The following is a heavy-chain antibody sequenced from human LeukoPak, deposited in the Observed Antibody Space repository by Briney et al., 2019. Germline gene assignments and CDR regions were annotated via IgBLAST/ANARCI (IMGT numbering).Heavy chain of an antibody. J-gene: IGHJ3*02. V-gene: IGHV3-23*01. Sequence: PGGSLRLSCAAPGVTFSNYAMGWVRQSPGKGLEWVSSINGRDVRTYYADSVRGRFSISSDNSKNTLFLQMNSLRAEDTAVYYCARGEAFAFDMWGQGTVVTVSS. CDR1: GVTFSNYA. CDR2: INGRDVRT. CDR3: ARGEAFAFDM.